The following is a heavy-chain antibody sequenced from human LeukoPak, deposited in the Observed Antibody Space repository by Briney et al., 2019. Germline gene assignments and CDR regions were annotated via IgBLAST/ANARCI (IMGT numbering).Heavy chain of an antibody. D-gene: IGHD3-10*01. V-gene: IGHV4-38-2*02. Sequence: SETLPLTCTVSGGSISSGYYWGWIRQPPGKGLEWIGSIYHSGNTYYNPSLKSRVTISVDTSKNQFSLKLSSVTAADTAVYYCARGGRQYGSGSSFDYWGQGTLVTVSS. CDR2: IYHSGNT. CDR3: ARGGRQYGSGSSFDY. CDR1: GGSISSGYY. J-gene: IGHJ4*02.